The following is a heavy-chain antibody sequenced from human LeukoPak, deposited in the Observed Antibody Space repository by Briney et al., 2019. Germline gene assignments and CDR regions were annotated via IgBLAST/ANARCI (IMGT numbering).Heavy chain of an antibody. V-gene: IGHV3-48*03. Sequence: GGSLRLSCAASGFTFSSYEMNWVRQAPGKGLEWVSYISRSGSTIYYADSVKGRFTISRDNAKNSLYLQMNSLRAEDTAVYYCARDWGGGTHDYWGQGTLVTVSS. CDR3: ARDWGGGTHDY. CDR2: ISRSGSTI. CDR1: GFTFSSYE. J-gene: IGHJ4*02. D-gene: IGHD3-10*01.